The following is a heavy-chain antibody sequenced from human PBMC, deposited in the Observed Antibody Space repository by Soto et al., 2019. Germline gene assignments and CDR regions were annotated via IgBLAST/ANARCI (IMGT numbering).Heavy chain of an antibody. J-gene: IGHJ4*02. D-gene: IGHD4-17*01. CDR1: GFTFSGSA. V-gene: IGHV3-73*01. CDR2: IRSKAYSYAT. CDR3: TSAYKRTSVTTGDLDY. Sequence: EVQLVESGGGLVQPGGSLKLSCAASGFTFSGSAMHWVRQASGKGLEWVGRIRSKAYSYATAYAASMKGRFTISRDDSKNTAYLQMNGLKGEDTAIYYCTSAYKRTSVTTGDLDYWGQGTLVTVSS.